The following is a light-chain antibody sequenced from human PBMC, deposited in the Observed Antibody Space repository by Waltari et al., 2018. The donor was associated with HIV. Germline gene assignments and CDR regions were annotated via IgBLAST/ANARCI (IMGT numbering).Light chain of an antibody. Sequence: QSVLTQPPSVSEAPGQRVTISCTGSSSNFGTGSNVPWYPQIPGTPPKLLIYGNTNRPSGVPDRFSGSKSGTSASLAITGLQAEDEADYYCQSYDSSLSGSSVVFGGGTKLTVL. CDR2: GNT. V-gene: IGLV1-40*01. CDR3: QSYDSSLSGSSVV. J-gene: IGLJ2*01. CDR1: SSNFGTGSN.